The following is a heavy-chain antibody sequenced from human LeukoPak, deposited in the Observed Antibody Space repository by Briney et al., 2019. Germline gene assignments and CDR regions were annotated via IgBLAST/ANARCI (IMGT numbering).Heavy chain of an antibody. CDR2: INPDSGGT. D-gene: IGHD3-10*01. CDR1: GYTFTDYY. V-gene: IGHV1-2*02. CDR3: ARRGRESLFTYYYMDV. J-gene: IGHJ6*03. Sequence: GASVKVSCKASGYTFTDYYMHWVRQAPGQGLEWMGWINPDSGGTNYAQKFQGRVTMTRDTSISTAYMELSRLKSDDTAVYYCARRGRESLFTYYYMDVWGKGTTVTVPS.